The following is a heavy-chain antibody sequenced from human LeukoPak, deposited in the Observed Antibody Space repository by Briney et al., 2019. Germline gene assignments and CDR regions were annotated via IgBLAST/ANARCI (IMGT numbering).Heavy chain of an antibody. CDR1: GYTFTSYD. CDR2: MNPNSGNT. Sequence: ASVKVSCKASGYTFTSYDINWVRQATGQGLEWMGWMNPNSGNTGYAQKFQGRVTMTRNTSISTAYMELSSLRSEDTAVYYCARSKLRLLRGVPPYWFDPWGQGTLVTVSS. J-gene: IGHJ5*02. CDR3: ARSKLRLLRGVPPYWFDP. V-gene: IGHV1-8*01. D-gene: IGHD3-22*01.